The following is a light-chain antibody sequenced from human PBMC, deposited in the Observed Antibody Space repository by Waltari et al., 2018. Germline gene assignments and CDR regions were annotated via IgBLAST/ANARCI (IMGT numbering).Light chain of an antibody. Sequence: QSALTPPASVPGPPGPSITISCTGTSSDFGSYTYAPRYQQHPGKAPKLIIYDVTHRPSGVSNRFSGSKSGNTASLTISGLQAEDEADYYCSSYMDSTTLELFGGGTSLTVL. CDR3: SSYMDSTTLEL. CDR1: SSDFGSYTY. J-gene: IGLJ2*01. CDR2: DVT. V-gene: IGLV2-14*03.